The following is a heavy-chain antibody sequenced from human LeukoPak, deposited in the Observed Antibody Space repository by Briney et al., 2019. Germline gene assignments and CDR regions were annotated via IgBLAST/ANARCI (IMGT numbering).Heavy chain of an antibody. Sequence: SETLSLTCTVSGASISSYYWSWIRQPPGKGLECIGYIYYSGSTNYNPSLKSRVTISVDTSKNQFSLKLTSVTPADTAVYYCAREVSPTYYYDSSGWDIWGQGTMVTVSS. J-gene: IGHJ3*02. CDR1: GASISSYY. CDR2: IYYSGST. D-gene: IGHD3-22*01. CDR3: AREVSPTYYYDSSGWDI. V-gene: IGHV4-59*01.